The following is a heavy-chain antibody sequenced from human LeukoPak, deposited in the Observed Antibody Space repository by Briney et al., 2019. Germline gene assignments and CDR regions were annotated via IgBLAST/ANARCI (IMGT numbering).Heavy chain of an antibody. CDR3: AKDRAPWIQLWWDFDY. V-gene: IGHV3-30*02. J-gene: IGHJ4*02. CDR1: GFTFSNYA. CDR2: ISYDGSSQ. D-gene: IGHD5-18*01. Sequence: GGSLRLSCAASGFTFSNYAMHWARQAPGKGLEWVTLISYDGSSQYYADSVKGRFTISRDNSKNTLYLQMNSLRAEDTAVYYCAKDRAPWIQLWWDFDYWGQGTLVTVSS.